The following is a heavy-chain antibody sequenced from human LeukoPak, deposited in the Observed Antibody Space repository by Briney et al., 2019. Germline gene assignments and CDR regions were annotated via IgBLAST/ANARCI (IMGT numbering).Heavy chain of an antibody. V-gene: IGHV4-39*07. J-gene: IGHJ3*02. D-gene: IGHD2-21*01. CDR3: ARGLDTNDWSDAFDI. CDR2: MYYSGST. CDR1: GDSISSSKKY. Sequence: SETLSLTCTVSGDSISSSKKYWGWVRQPPGKGLEWIGYMYYSGSTYSNLSLKSRVTISVDTSKNQFSLKLSSVTAADTAVYYCARGLDTNDWSDAFDIWGQGTMVTVSS.